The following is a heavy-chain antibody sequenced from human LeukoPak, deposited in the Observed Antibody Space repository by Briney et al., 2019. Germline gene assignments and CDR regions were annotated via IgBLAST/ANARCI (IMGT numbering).Heavy chain of an antibody. V-gene: IGHV4-34*01. D-gene: IGHD3-22*01. CDR3: ARGYDSSGYYEY. CDR1: GGSFSGYY. J-gene: IGHJ4*02. Sequence: SETLSLTCAVYGGSFSGYYWSWIRQLPGKGLEWIGEINHSGSTNYNPSLKSRVTISVDTSKNQFSLKLSSVTAADTAVYYCARGYDSSGYYEYWGQGTLVTVSS. CDR2: INHSGST.